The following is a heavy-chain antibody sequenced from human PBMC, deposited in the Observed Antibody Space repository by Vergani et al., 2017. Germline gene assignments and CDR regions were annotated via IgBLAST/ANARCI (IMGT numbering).Heavy chain of an antibody. J-gene: IGHJ3*01. D-gene: IGHD1-1*01. V-gene: IGHV4-61*02. CDR3: SRDRRQLRPRAFYL. CDR2: IYVSGIT. CDR1: GASINNDFYD. Sequence: QVPLQESGPGLVKPSQTLSLTCTVSGASINNDFYDLHWIRQPAGKGLDWIGRIYVSGITDYNSSLQCRVSMSVDTSKNQFSLTLTSVTAADTAVYYCSRDRRQLRPRAFYLWGQGKMVTVSS.